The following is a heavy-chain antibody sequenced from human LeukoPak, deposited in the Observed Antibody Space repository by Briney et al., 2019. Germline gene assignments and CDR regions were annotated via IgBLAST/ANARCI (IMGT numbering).Heavy chain of an antibody. J-gene: IGHJ4*02. D-gene: IGHD3-10*01. CDR3: GRGMRDYYGLDY. V-gene: IGHV3-23*01. Sequence: PGGSLRLSCAASGFTFSSYAMSWVRQAPGKGLEWVSAISGSGGSTYYADSVRGRFTIFRDNAKNTLYLQMNRLTVEDTAVYYCGRGMRDYYGLDYWGQGILVTVSS. CDR2: ISGSGGST. CDR1: GFTFSSYA.